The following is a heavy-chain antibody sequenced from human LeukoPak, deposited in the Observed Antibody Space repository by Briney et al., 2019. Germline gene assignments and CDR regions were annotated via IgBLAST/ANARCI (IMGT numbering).Heavy chain of an antibody. V-gene: IGHV3-11*01. D-gene: IGHD1-1*01. CDR3: ARANCGADY. CDR1: GFTFSGYY. J-gene: IGHJ4*02. Sequence: GGSLRLSCAASGFTFSGYYMSGRPQAPGKGLEWISYITGGSDTIYYADSVKGRFTISRDNAKNSLYLQMNSLRAEDTAVYYCARANCGADYWGQGTLVTVSS. CDR2: ITGGSDTI.